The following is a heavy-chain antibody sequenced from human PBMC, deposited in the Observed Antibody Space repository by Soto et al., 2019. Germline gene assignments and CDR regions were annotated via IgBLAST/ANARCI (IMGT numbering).Heavy chain of an antibody. D-gene: IGHD3-16*02. CDR3: AKGPEFGGVIARNSFDY. CDR1: GFTFSSYG. Sequence: VQLVESGGGVVQPGRSLRLSCAASGFTFSSYGMHWVRQAPGKGLEWVADISNDGSNKYYADSVKGLFTISRDNSKNTLYLQLNRLRAVDKDVYYCAKGPEFGGVIARNSFDYWGQGTLVTVSS. V-gene: IGHV3-30*18. J-gene: IGHJ4*02. CDR2: ISNDGSNK.